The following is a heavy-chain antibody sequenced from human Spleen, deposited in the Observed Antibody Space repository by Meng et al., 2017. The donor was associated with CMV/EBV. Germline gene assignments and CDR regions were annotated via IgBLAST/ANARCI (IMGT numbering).Heavy chain of an antibody. CDR3: VRDWRMV. CDR2: ISSTSTYI. V-gene: IGHV3-21*04. Sequence: GGSLRLSCAASGFTFSSYGMNWVRQAPGKGLEWVSFISSTSTYIYYADSVEGRFTISRDNAKNSLHLQMDSLRAEDTAVYYCVRDWRMVWGQGTTVTVSS. CDR1: GFTFSSYG. J-gene: IGHJ6*02.